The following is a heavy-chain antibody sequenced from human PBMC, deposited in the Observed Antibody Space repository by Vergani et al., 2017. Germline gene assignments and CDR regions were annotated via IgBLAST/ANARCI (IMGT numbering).Heavy chain of an antibody. D-gene: IGHD4-17*01. Sequence: VQLVQSGGGVVQPGRSLRLSCAASGFTFSGSAMHWVRQASGKGLEWVGRIRSKANSYATAYAASVKGRFTISRDDSKNTAYLQMNSLKTEDTAVYYCTRHTDYGDYYYYGMDVWGQGTTVTVSS. V-gene: IGHV3-73*01. CDR3: TRHTDYGDYYYYGMDV. CDR2: IRSKANSYAT. J-gene: IGHJ6*02. CDR1: GFTFSGSA.